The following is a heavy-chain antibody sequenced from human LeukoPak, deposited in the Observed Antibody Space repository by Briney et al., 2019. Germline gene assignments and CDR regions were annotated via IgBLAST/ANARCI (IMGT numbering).Heavy chain of an antibody. V-gene: IGHV3-74*01. CDR1: GFTFSSYW. Sequence: GGSLRLSCAASGFTFSSYWMHWVRQAPGKGLVWVSRINSDGSSTSYADSVKGRFTISRDNAKNTLYLQMNSLRAEDTAVYYCARRYCSSTSCYPRDYYYYMDVWGKGTTVTISS. CDR3: ARRYCSSTSCYPRDYYYYMDV. D-gene: IGHD2-2*01. J-gene: IGHJ6*03. CDR2: INSDGSST.